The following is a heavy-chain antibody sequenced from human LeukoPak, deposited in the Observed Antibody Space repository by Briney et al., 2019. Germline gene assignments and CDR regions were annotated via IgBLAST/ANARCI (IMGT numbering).Heavy chain of an antibody. CDR3: ARDVGYCSGGSCYRWFAS. J-gene: IGHJ5*01. CDR2: ISTGSAVI. D-gene: IGHD2-15*01. CDR1: GFTFSSYS. V-gene: IGHV3-48*01. Sequence: GGSLRPSCAASGFTFSSYSISWVRQAPGKGLEWVSYISTGSAVIYYADSVKGRFTISRDDASNSVSLQMNSLRADDTAVYYCARDVGYCSGGSCYRWFASWGQGTLVTVSS.